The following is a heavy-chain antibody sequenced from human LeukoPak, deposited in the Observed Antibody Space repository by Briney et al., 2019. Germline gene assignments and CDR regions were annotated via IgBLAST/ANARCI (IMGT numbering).Heavy chain of an antibody. Sequence: GGSLRLSCAASGFTFSSYWMSWVRQAPGKGLEWVANIKQDGSEKYYVDSVKGRFTISRDNAKNSLYLQMNSLRAEDTAVYYCARVLGGDYRTILDYWGQGTLVTVSS. CDR2: IKQDGSEK. D-gene: IGHD4-17*01. J-gene: IGHJ4*02. V-gene: IGHV3-7*01. CDR3: ARVLGGDYRTILDY. CDR1: GFTFSSYW.